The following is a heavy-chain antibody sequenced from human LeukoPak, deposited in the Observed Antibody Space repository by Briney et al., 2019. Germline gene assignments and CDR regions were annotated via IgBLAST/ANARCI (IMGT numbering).Heavy chain of an antibody. D-gene: IGHD4-17*01. Sequence: SVTVSCKASGFTFTNSAMQWVRQTRGQRLEWIGWIVVGSGNTNYAQKFQERVTITGDMSTSTAYMELSSLRSEDTAVYYCAADRGYGDFYGMDVWGHGTTVTVSS. V-gene: IGHV1-58*02. CDR2: IVVGSGNT. CDR3: AADRGYGDFYGMDV. J-gene: IGHJ6*02. CDR1: GFTFTNSA.